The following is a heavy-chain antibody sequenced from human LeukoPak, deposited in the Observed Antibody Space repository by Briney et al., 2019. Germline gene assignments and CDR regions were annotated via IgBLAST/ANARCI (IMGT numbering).Heavy chain of an antibody. V-gene: IGHV4-39*07. Sequence: SETLSLTCTVSGGSINSVSYYWVWIRQPPGKGLEWIGSIYNSESIYSKPSLRSRVTISLDTSTNQFSLKLSSVTAADTALYFCARDRLSVGAFDIWGQGTMVTVSS. CDR2: IYNSESI. CDR3: ARDRLSVGAFDI. D-gene: IGHD1-26*01. J-gene: IGHJ3*02. CDR1: GGSINSVSYY.